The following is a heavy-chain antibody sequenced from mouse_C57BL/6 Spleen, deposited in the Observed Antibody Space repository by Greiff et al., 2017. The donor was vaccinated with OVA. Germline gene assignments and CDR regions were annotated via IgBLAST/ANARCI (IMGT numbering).Heavy chain of an antibody. CDR1: GFTFSSYA. CDR3: ARDRDGSSYEAWFAY. J-gene: IGHJ3*01. V-gene: IGHV5-4*01. Sequence: DVHLVESGGGLVKPGGSLKLSCAASGFTFSSYAMSWVRQTPEKRLEWVATISDGGSYTYYPDNVKGRFTISRDNAKNNLYLQLSHLKSEDTAMYYCARDRDGSSYEAWFAYWGQGTLVTVSA. D-gene: IGHD1-1*01. CDR2: ISDGGSYT.